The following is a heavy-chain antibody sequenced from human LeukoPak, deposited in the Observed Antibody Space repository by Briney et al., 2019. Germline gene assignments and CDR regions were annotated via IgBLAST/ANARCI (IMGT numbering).Heavy chain of an antibody. J-gene: IGHJ4*02. CDR2: ISGSGGST. CDR3: AKERSPPDY. Sequence: GGSLRLSCAASGFTFDDYAMHWVRQAPGKGLEWVSLISGSGGSTYYADSVKGRFTISRDNSKNTLYLQMNSLRAEDTAVYYCAKERSPPDYWGQGTLVTVSS. CDR1: GFTFDDYA. V-gene: IGHV3-23*01.